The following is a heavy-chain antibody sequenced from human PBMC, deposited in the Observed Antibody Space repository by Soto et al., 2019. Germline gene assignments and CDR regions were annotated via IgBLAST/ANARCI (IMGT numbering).Heavy chain of an antibody. CDR1: GFTFSSYS. J-gene: IGHJ4*02. D-gene: IGHD6-13*01. CDR2: ISSSSSTI. Sequence: EVQLVESGGGLVQPGGSLRLSCAASGFTFSSYSMNWVHQAPGKGLEWVSYISSSSSTIYYADSVKGRFTISRDNAKNSLYLQMNSRRDEDTAVYYCASTRRGAAAGTVTGWGQGTLVTVSS. CDR3: ASTRRGAAAGTVTG. V-gene: IGHV3-48*02.